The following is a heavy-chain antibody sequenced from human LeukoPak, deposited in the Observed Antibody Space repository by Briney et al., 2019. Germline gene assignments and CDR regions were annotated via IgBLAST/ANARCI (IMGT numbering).Heavy chain of an antibody. CDR3: AKSYDYVWGSYRSSGYYFDY. Sequence: GGSLRLSCAASGFTFSSYAMSWVRQAPGKGLEWVSAISGSGGSTYYADSMKGRFTISRDNSKNTLYLQMNSLRAEDTAVYYCAKSYDYVWGSYRSSGYYFDYWGQGTLVTVSS. J-gene: IGHJ4*02. V-gene: IGHV3-23*01. D-gene: IGHD3-16*02. CDR1: GFTFSSYA. CDR2: ISGSGGST.